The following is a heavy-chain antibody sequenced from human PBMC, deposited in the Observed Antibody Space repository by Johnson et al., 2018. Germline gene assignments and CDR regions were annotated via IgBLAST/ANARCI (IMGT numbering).Heavy chain of an antibody. CDR2: ISSSGGST. Sequence: VQLVQSGGDLVQPGGSLRLSCAASGFTFSNYAMSWVRQAPGKGLEWVSGISSSGGSTYYADSVKGRFTIAKDSSKNTLYLQMTSLRAEDTAVYYCAHGRYYYDPQHWGQGTLVTVSS. V-gene: IGHV3-23*04. D-gene: IGHD3-22*01. CDR1: GFTFSNYA. J-gene: IGHJ1*01. CDR3: AHGRYYYDPQH.